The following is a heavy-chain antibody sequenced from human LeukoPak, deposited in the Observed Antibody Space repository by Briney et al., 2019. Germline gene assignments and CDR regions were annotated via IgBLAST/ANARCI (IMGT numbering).Heavy chain of an antibody. J-gene: IGHJ3*02. V-gene: IGHV4-31*03. D-gene: IGHD2-21*01. CDR2: IYYSGST. CDR1: GGSISSGGYY. CDR3: ARDARDWDAFDI. Sequence: SETLSLTCTVSGGSISSGGYYWSWIRQHPGKGLEWIGYIYYSGSTYYNPSLKSRVTISADTSKNQFSLKLSSVTAADTAVYYCARDARDWDAFDIWGQGTMVTVSS.